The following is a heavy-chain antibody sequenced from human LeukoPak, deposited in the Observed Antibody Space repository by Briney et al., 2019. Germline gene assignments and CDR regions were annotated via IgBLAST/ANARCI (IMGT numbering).Heavy chain of an antibody. V-gene: IGHV1-24*01. CDR3: ARECSGGSCYSGLDY. CDR1: GYTLTELS. J-gene: IGHJ4*02. CDR2: FDPEDGET. Sequence: ASVKVSCKVSGYTLTELSMHWVRQAPGKGLEWMGGFDPEDGETIYAQKFQVRVTMTEDTPTGTAYMELSSLRSEDTAVYYCARECSGGSCYSGLDYWGQGTLVTVSS. D-gene: IGHD2-15*01.